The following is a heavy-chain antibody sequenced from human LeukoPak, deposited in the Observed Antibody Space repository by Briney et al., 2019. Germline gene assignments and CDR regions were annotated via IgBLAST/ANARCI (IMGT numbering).Heavy chain of an antibody. CDR3: ARILYSSGWSKYYLDY. D-gene: IGHD6-19*01. J-gene: IGHJ4*02. V-gene: IGHV1-2*02. CDR2: INPNSGGT. Sequence: ASVKVSCKASGYTFTGYYMHWVRQAPGQGLEWMGWINPNSGGTNYAQKFQGRVTMTRDTSISTAYMELSRLRSDDTAVYYCARILYSSGWSKYYLDYWGQGTLVTVSS. CDR1: GYTFTGYY.